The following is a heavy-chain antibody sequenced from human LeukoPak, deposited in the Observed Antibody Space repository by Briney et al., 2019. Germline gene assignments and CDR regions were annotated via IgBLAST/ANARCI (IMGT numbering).Heavy chain of an antibody. D-gene: IGHD3-16*01. CDR2: FDPADDKT. CDR3: ATEDYVEAVSGYYFDY. J-gene: IGHJ4*02. V-gene: IGHV1-24*01. Sequence: ASVKVSCKVSGYSLTELSMHWVRQAPGKGLEWMGGFDPADDKTIFAQKFQGRVTLTEDTSTDTAYMELSSLRSEDTAVYYCATEDYVEAVSGYYFDYWGQGTLVTVSS. CDR1: GYSLTELS.